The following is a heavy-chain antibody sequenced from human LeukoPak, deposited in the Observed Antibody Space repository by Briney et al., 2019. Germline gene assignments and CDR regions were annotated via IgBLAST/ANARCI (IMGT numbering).Heavy chain of an antibody. CDR3: ARLDPGGYRDGVYFYYYMDV. CDR1: SVSFTTNSFF. V-gene: IGHV4-39*01. J-gene: IGHJ6*03. D-gene: IGHD5-24*01. Sequence: PSETLSFTGTVSSVSFTTNSFFWGWIRQPPGGGLEWIGSVYYSGTTYYSPSLKSRVTISVNMSNKQFSLRLKSVTAADTAVYYCARLDPGGYRDGVYFYYYMDVWGNGTTVTVSS. CDR2: VYYSGTT.